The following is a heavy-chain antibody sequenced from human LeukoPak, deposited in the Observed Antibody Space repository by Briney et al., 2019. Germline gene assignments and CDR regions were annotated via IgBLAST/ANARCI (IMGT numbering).Heavy chain of an antibody. Sequence: PGGSLRLCCAASGFTFDDYAMHWVRQAPGKGLEWVSGISWNSGSIGYADSVKGRFTISRDNAKNSLYLQMNSLRAEDTALYYCAKDNSYDILTGYIDYWGQGTLVTVSS. D-gene: IGHD3-9*01. J-gene: IGHJ4*02. V-gene: IGHV3-9*01. CDR2: ISWNSGSI. CDR1: GFTFDDYA. CDR3: AKDNSYDILTGYIDY.